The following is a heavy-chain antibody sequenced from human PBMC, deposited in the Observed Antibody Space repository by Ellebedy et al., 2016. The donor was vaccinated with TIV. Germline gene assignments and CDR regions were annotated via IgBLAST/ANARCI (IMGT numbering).Heavy chain of an antibody. D-gene: IGHD3-22*01. CDR2: IYNSGRT. V-gene: IGHV4-59*01. Sequence: SETLSLTXTVSGGSISSYYWSWIRQPPGKGLEWIGCIYNSGRTNYNPSLKSRVTISVDTSKNQFSLKLTSVTAADTAVYYCARDRMYYYDSSGSYQYYAMDVWGQGTTVTVSS. CDR3: ARDRMYYYDSSGSYQYYAMDV. CDR1: GGSISSYY. J-gene: IGHJ6*02.